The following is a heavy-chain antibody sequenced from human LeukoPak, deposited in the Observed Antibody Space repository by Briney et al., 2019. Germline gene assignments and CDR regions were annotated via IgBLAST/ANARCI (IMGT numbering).Heavy chain of an antibody. CDR2: ISSSDSYI. D-gene: IGHD1-1*01. V-gene: IGHV3-21*01. Sequence: GGSLRLSCAASGFTFSSYNMNWVRQAPGKGLEWVSSISSSDSYIYYADSVKGRFTISRDNAKNSLFLQMNSLRAEDTAVYYCARERQLERLAFGKEGSAFDYWGQGTLVTVSS. CDR1: GFTFSSYN. CDR3: ARERQLERLAFGKEGSAFDY. J-gene: IGHJ4*02.